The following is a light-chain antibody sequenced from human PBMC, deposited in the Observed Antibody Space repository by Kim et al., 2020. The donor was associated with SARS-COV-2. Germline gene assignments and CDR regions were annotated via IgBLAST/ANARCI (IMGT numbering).Light chain of an antibody. CDR3: ASWDSSLRAGV. CDR1: SSNIGNNS. Sequence: QSVLTQPPSASAAPGQAVTISCSGSSSNIGNNSVSWYQHLPPTAPRRLIFDSDKRNSGIPGRFSGSKSGTSATLAITGLQPGDEADYYCASWDSSLRAGVFGGGTQLTVL. CDR2: DSD. J-gene: IGLJ2*01. V-gene: IGLV1-51*01.